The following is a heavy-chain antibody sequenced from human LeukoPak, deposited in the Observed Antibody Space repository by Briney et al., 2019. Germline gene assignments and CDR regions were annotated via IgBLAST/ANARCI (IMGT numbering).Heavy chain of an antibody. CDR2: INQVGTET. V-gene: IGHV3-7*01. CDR1: GFAFTNYY. CDR3: AQVLGYCSSTSCADY. Sequence: PGGSLRLSCAVSGFAFTNYYMSWVRQAPGKGLEWVANINQVGTETFYVDSVKGRFTISRDNAKNSLYLQMSSLRAEDTAVYYCAQVLGYCSSTSCADYWGQGTLVTVSS. D-gene: IGHD2-2*01. J-gene: IGHJ4*02.